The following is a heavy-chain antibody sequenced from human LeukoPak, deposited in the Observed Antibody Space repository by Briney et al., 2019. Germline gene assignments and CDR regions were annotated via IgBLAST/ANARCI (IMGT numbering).Heavy chain of an antibody. J-gene: IGHJ4*02. D-gene: IGHD6-19*01. CDR2: IGSSGTTI. CDR1: GFTFSIYE. V-gene: IGHV3-48*03. Sequence: GGSLRLSCAVSGFTFSIYEMNWVCQAPGKGLEWVSNIGSSGTTIYYADSVKGRFSISRDNAKNSLYLQMNSLRADDTAVYYCALLAVASDFDYWGQGALVTVSS. CDR3: ALLAVASDFDY.